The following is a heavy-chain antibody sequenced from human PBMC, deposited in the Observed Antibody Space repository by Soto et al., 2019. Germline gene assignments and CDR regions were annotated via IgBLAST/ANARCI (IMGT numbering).Heavy chain of an antibody. V-gene: IGHV3-74*01. CDR3: VSDHALALGYCSGGGCYLEAFDI. J-gene: IGHJ3*02. CDR2: INSDGSST. D-gene: IGHD2-15*01. CDR1: GITFSSYW. Sequence: GGSLRLSCAASGITFSSYWMHWVRQAPGKGLVWVSRINSDGSSTSDADSVKGRFTISRANAKSTLYLQRDNLRAEDSAVYYCVSDHALALGYCSGGGCYLEAFDIWGQGTMVTVSS.